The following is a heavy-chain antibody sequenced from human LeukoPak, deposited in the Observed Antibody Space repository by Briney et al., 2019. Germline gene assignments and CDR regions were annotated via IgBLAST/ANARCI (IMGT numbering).Heavy chain of an antibody. V-gene: IGHV3-30*18. Sequence: GGSLRLSCAASGFTFSSYGMHWVRQAPVKGLEWVAVISYDGSNKYYADSVKGRFTISRDNSKNTLYLQMNSLRAEDTAVYYCAKDADDSSGYYYPDYWGQGTLVTVSS. D-gene: IGHD3-22*01. CDR2: ISYDGSNK. CDR3: AKDADDSSGYYYPDY. CDR1: GFTFSSYG. J-gene: IGHJ4*02.